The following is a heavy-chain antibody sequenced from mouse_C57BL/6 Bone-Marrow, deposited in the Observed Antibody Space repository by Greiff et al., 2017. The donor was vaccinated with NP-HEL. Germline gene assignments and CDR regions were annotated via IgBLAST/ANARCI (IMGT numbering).Heavy chain of an antibody. J-gene: IGHJ2*01. D-gene: IGHD1-1*01. CDR2: IDPENGDT. V-gene: IGHV14-4*01. Sequence: EVMLQQSGAELVRPGASVKLSCTASGFNIKDDYMHWVKQRPEQGLEWIGWIDPENGDTEYASKFQGKATITADTSSNTAYLQLSSLTSEDTAVYYCTTASYYYGSSHFFDCWGQGTTLTVSS. CDR3: TTASYYYGSSHFFDC. CDR1: GFNIKDDY.